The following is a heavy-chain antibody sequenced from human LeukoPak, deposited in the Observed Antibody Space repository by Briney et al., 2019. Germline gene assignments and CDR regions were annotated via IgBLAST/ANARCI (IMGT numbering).Heavy chain of an antibody. Sequence: ASVKVSCQTSGYTFTDFGITWVRQAPGQGLEWMGWVSAYNGNKKYAQKVQGRVTMTTDTFTRAAYMELSSLRSEDTAVYYCARDHYDSSGYYSNNFDYWGQGTLVTVSS. CDR2: VSAYNGNK. V-gene: IGHV1-18*01. CDR1: GYTFTDFG. J-gene: IGHJ4*02. D-gene: IGHD3-22*01. CDR3: ARDHYDSSGYYSNNFDY.